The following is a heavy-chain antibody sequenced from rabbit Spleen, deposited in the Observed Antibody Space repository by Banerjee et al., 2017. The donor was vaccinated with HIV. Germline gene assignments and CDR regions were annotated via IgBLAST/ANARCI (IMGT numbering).Heavy chain of an antibody. CDR1: GLDFSGSYW. V-gene: IGHV1S40*01. Sequence: QSLEESGGDLVKPGASLTLTCKASGLDFSGSYWMYWVRQAPGKGLEWIGCINTSSGSAFYASWAKGRFTISKTSSTTVTLQVTSLTAADTATYFCARYWTAALATLWGQGTLVTVS. D-gene: IGHD3-1*01. CDR2: INTSSGSA. J-gene: IGHJ3*01. CDR3: ARYWTAALATL.